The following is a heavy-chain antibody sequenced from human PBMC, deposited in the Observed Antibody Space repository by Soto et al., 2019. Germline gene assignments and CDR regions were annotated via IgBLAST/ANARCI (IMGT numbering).Heavy chain of an antibody. CDR1: GYTFTSYA. D-gene: IGHD3-9*01. CDR3: ARTWFREIDYYYYMDV. CDR2: INAGNGNT. Sequence: ASVKVSCKASGYTFTSYAMHWVRQAPGQRLEWMGWINAGNGNTKYSQKFQGRVTITRDTSASTAYMELSSLRSEDTAVYYCARTWFREIDYYYYMDVWGKGTTVTVSS. V-gene: IGHV1-3*01. J-gene: IGHJ6*03.